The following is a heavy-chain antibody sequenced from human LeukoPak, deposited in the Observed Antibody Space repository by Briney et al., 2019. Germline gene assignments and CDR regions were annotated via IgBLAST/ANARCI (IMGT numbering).Heavy chain of an antibody. J-gene: IGHJ6*03. Sequence: SETLSLTCNVSGVSISTHYWSWIRQSPGKGLEWIGYIYHNGITNYNPSLKSRVTISVDTSKNQFSLKLSSVTAADTAVYYCAAIAAAGPTVYYYYYYYMDVWGKGTTVTISS. V-gene: IGHV4-4*08. D-gene: IGHD6-13*01. CDR3: AAIAAAGPTVYYYYYYYMDV. CDR2: IYHNGIT. CDR1: GVSISTHY.